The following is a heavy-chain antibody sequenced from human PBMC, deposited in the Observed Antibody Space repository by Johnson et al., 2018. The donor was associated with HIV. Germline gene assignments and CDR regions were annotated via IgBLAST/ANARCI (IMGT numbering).Heavy chain of an antibody. CDR1: GFTFGSYA. J-gene: IGHJ3*02. V-gene: IGHV3-30*04. Sequence: QVRLVESGGGVVQPGRSLRLSCAASGFTFGSYALHWVRQAPGKGLEWVALISYDGDNKYYTDSVKGRFTISRDNSKNTVFLLLNSLRTEDTAVYYCARGSTYYDVWSGYAFDIWGQGTMVTVSS. CDR3: ARGSTYYDVWSGYAFDI. CDR2: ISYDGDNK. D-gene: IGHD3-3*01.